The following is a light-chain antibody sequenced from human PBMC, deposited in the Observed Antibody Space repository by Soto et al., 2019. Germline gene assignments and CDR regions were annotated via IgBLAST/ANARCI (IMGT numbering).Light chain of an antibody. Sequence: SVLTQPASVSGSPGQSVTISCTGASSDVGGYDYVSWYQQHPGKAPKLILYEVNNRPSGVSNHFSGSKSGNTASLIISGLQADDEADYYCSSYSTTSTLVFVSGTKVTVL. CDR3: SSYSTTSTLV. CDR1: SSDVGGYDY. V-gene: IGLV2-14*01. J-gene: IGLJ1*01. CDR2: EVN.